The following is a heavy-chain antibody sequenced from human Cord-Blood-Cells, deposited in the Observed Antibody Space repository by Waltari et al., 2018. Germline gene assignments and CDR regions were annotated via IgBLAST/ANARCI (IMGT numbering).Heavy chain of an antibody. CDR1: GGSFSGYY. J-gene: IGHJ4*02. V-gene: IGHV4-34*01. CDR3: ARRERAAAGTGLDY. Sequence: QVQLQQWGAGLLKPSETLSLTCAVYGGSFSGYYWSWIRQPPGKGLEWIGEINHSGSTNYHPSLKSRVTISVDTSKNQFSLKLSSVTAADTAVYYCARRERAAAGTGLDYWGQGTLVTVSS. D-gene: IGHD6-13*01. CDR2: INHSGST.